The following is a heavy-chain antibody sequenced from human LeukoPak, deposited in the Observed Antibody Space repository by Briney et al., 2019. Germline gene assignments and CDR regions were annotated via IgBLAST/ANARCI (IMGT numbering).Heavy chain of an antibody. CDR1: GFNFSSYA. CDR2: ISYDGGNK. Sequence: PGGSLRLSCAASGFNFSSYAMHWVRQAPGKGLEWVAVISYDGGNKYYADSVKGRFTISRDNSKNTLYLQMNSLRAEDTAVYYCARGDTAMVPLDYWGQGTLVTVSS. J-gene: IGHJ4*02. D-gene: IGHD5-18*01. V-gene: IGHV3-30*04. CDR3: ARGDTAMVPLDY.